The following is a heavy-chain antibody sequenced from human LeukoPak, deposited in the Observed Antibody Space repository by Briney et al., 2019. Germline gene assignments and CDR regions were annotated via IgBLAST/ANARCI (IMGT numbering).Heavy chain of an antibody. D-gene: IGHD3-10*01. V-gene: IGHV3-21*01. CDR1: GFIFSSYS. Sequence: GGSLRLSCAASGFIFSSYSMNWVRQAPGKGLEWVSSISSSSSHTYYTDSVKGRFTISRDDAKNSLYLQMNSLGAEDTAVYYCANTRVGVLTPTFDSWGQGTLVTVSS. CDR3: ANTRVGVLTPTFDS. J-gene: IGHJ4*02. CDR2: ISSSSSHT.